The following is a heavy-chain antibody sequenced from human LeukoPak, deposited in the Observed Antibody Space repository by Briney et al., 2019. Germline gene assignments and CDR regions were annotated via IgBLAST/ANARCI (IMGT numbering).Heavy chain of an antibody. Sequence: SVKVSCKASGGTFSSYAISWVRQAPGQGLEWMGGIIPIFGTANYAQKFQGRVTITADESTSTAYMELSSLRSEDTAVYYCARDGPYYDILTGYSSGAFDIWGKGTMVTVS. CDR3: ARDGPYYDILTGYSSGAFDI. CDR2: IIPIFGTA. D-gene: IGHD3-9*01. CDR1: GGTFSSYA. J-gene: IGHJ3*02. V-gene: IGHV1-69*01.